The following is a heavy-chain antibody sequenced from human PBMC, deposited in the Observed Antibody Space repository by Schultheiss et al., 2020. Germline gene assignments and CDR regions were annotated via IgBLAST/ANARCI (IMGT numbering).Heavy chain of an antibody. CDR2: FYYSGST. J-gene: IGHJ5*01. CDR3: ARLEGSVTTFNWFDP. Sequence: SETLSLTCAVSGGSISSSNWWSWVRQPPGKALEWIGYFYYSGSTNYNPSLKSRVTISLDRSKSQFSLRLSSVTAADTAVYYCARLEGSVTTFNWFDPWGQGTLVTVSS. V-gene: IGHV4-4*02. D-gene: IGHD4-17*01. CDR1: GGSISSSNW.